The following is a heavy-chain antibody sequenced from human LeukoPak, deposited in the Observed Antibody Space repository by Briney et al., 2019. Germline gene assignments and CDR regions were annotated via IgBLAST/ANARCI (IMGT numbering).Heavy chain of an antibody. J-gene: IGHJ5*02. CDR3: ARCPLRITMVRETWFDP. CDR1: GYTLTELS. D-gene: IGHD3-10*01. CDR2: FDPEDGET. V-gene: IGHV1-24*01. Sequence: ASVKVSCKVSGYTLTELSMHWVRQAPGKGLEWMGGFDPEDGETIYAQKFQGRVTITADESTSTAYMELSSLRSEDTAVYYCARCPLRITMVRETWFDPWGQGTLVTVSS.